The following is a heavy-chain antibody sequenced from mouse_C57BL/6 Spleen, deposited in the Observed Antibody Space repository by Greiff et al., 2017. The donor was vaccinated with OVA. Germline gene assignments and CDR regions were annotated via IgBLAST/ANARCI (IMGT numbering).Heavy chain of an antibody. CDR1: GYTFTDYY. Sequence: EVQLQQSGPELVKPGASVKISCKASGYTFTDYYMNWVKQSHGKSLEWIGDINPNNGGTSYNQKFKGKATLTVDKSSSTAYMELRSLTSEDSAVYYCAPFTTVVATEYFDVWGTGTTVTVSS. J-gene: IGHJ1*03. CDR3: APFTTVVATEYFDV. V-gene: IGHV1-26*01. CDR2: INPNNGGT. D-gene: IGHD1-1*01.